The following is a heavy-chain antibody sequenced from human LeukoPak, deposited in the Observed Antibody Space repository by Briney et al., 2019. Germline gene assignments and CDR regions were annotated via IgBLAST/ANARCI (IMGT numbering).Heavy chain of an antibody. CDR3: AKDTLKTSGSLDY. Sequence: PGRSLRRSSAASGFTFSSFGMHWVGQAPGQGLEWGAVIWYDGSNKYYADSVKGRFTISRDNSKNTLYLQMNSLRAEDTAVYSCAKDTLKTSGSLDYWGQGTLVTVSS. CDR1: GFTFSSFG. CDR2: IWYDGSNK. D-gene: IGHD5-12*01. J-gene: IGHJ4*02. V-gene: IGHV3-33*06.